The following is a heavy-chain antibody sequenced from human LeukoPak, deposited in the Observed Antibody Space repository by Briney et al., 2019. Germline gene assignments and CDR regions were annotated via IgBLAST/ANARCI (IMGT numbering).Heavy chain of an antibody. J-gene: IGHJ3*02. CDR2: IRYDGSNK. Sequence: GGSLRLSCAASGFTFSSYGMHWVRQAPGKGLEWVAFIRYDGSNKYYADSVKGRFTISRDNSKNTLYLQMNSLRAEDTAVYYCAKEDGEYSSSENAFDIWGQGTMVTVSS. D-gene: IGHD6-6*01. CDR3: AKEDGEYSSSENAFDI. V-gene: IGHV3-30*02. CDR1: GFTFSSYG.